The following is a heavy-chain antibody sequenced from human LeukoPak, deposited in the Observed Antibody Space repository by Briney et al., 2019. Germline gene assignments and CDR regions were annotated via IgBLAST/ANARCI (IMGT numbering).Heavy chain of an antibody. CDR1: GFTFSSYS. CDR2: ISGSGTYM. CDR3: ARHLSSFGYGNFDY. Sequence: GGSLRLSCAASGFTFSSYSMNWVRQAPGKGLEWVSSISGSGTYMYYADSVKGRFAISRDNARNSLFLQMDTLRDEDTAVYFCARHLSSFGYGNFDYWGQGTLVTVSS. J-gene: IGHJ4*02. V-gene: IGHV3-21*01. D-gene: IGHD5-12*01.